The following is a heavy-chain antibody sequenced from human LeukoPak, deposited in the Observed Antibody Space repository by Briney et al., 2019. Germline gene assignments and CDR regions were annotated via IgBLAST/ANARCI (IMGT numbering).Heavy chain of an antibody. CDR3: AKDSSPYGSGSYWPLDY. V-gene: IGHV3-23*01. CDR2: ISASGGST. CDR1: GFTFSSYG. Sequence: GGSLRLSCAASGFTFSSYGMHWVRQAPGKGLEWVSAISASGGSTYYADSVKGRFTISRDNSKNTLYLQMNSLRAEDTAVYYCAKDSSPYGSGSYWPLDYWGQGTLVTVSS. D-gene: IGHD3-10*01. J-gene: IGHJ4*02.